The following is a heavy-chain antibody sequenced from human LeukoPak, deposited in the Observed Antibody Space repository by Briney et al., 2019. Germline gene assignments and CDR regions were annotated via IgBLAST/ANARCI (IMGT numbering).Heavy chain of an antibody. V-gene: IGHV4-39*01. CDR3: ARHATVTSFTFAH. CDR1: GGSISSGGYS. CDR2: IYYSGNT. Sequence: SQTLSLTCTVSGGSISSGGYSWGWIRQPPGKGLEWIGSIYYSGNTYYNPSLKSRVTISVDTSKNQFSLELNSVTAADTAVYYCARHATVTSFTFAHWGQGTLVTVSS. D-gene: IGHD4-17*01. J-gene: IGHJ4*02.